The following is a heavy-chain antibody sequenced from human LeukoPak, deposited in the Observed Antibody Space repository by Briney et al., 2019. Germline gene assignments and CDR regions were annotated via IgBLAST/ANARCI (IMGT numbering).Heavy chain of an antibody. V-gene: IGHV3-33*01. J-gene: IGHJ4*02. Sequence: PGRSLRLSCAASGFTFSTYTMHWARQAPGKGLEWVAVIWSDGSTKYYADSVKGRFTISRDNFKNTLYPQMNSLRAEDTAVYYCARRASDSGAKPTFDFWGQGTLVTVSS. D-gene: IGHD3-22*01. CDR2: IWSDGSTK. CDR3: ARRASDSGAKPTFDF. CDR1: GFTFSTYT.